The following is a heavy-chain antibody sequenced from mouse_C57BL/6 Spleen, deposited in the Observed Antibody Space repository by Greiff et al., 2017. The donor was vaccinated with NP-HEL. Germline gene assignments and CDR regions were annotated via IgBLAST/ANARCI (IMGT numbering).Heavy chain of an antibody. J-gene: IGHJ2*01. Sequence: QVQLQQPGAELVKPGASVKLSCKASGYTFTSYWITWVKQRPGQGLEWIGDIYPGSGSTNYNEKFKSKATLTVDTSSSTAYMQLSSLTSEDSAVYYCARKHNVGGGYYFDYWGQGTTLTVSS. D-gene: IGHD1-3*01. CDR2: IYPGSGST. V-gene: IGHV1-55*01. CDR1: GYTFTSYW. CDR3: ARKHNVGGGYYFDY.